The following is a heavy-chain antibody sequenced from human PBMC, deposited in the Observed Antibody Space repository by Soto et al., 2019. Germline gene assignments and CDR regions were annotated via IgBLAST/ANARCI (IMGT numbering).Heavy chain of an antibody. CDR1: GGSISSSSYY. V-gene: IGHV4-39*01. J-gene: IGHJ4*02. CDR3: ASQWETGY. Sequence: SETLSLTCTVSGGSISSSSYYWGWIRQPPGKGLEWIGSIYYSGSTYYNPSLKSRVTISVDTSKNQFSLKLSSVTAADTAVYYCASQWETGYWGQGTLVTVSS. CDR2: IYYSGST. D-gene: IGHD1-26*01.